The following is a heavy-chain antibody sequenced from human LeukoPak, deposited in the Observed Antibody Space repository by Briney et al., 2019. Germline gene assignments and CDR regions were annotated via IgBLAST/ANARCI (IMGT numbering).Heavy chain of an antibody. V-gene: IGHV4-4*07. Sequence: SETLSLTCTVSGGSINNYYWSWIRQPAGKGLEWIGRIYSSGNTDHNPSLKSRVTMSVDTSKNQFSLHLRFVTAADTALYYCARTPGITVAGRFFDYRGQGIQVTVSS. J-gene: IGHJ4*02. CDR3: ARTPGITVAGRFFDY. D-gene: IGHD6-19*01. CDR2: IYSSGNT. CDR1: GGSINNYY.